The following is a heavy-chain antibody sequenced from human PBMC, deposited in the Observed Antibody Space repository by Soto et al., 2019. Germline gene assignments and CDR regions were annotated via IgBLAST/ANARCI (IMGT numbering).Heavy chain of an antibody. Sequence: QVQLQQWGAGLLKPSETLSLTCGVYGGSFSGYFWNWIRQPPGKGLEWIGDINHSGSTNYSPSLKSRVTISLDTSKNQFSLKLSSVTAADTAVYYCARGRGSGSSVWGQGTLVTVSS. V-gene: IGHV4-34*01. CDR2: INHSGST. D-gene: IGHD3-22*01. J-gene: IGHJ4*02. CDR1: GGSFSGYF. CDR3: ARGRGSGSSV.